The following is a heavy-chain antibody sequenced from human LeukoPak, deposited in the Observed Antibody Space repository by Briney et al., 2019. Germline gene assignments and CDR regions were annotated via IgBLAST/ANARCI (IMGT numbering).Heavy chain of an antibody. D-gene: IGHD6-13*01. CDR1: GGSNY. J-gene: IGHJ3*02. V-gene: IGHV4-4*08. CDR3: ASPGEAAAPRMPWDALDI. Sequence: LDTLSLTCTVSGGSNYWSWIRQPPGKGLEWIGRIYTSGSTNYNPSLKSRVTISVDTSKNQFSLKLSSVTAADTAVYYCASPGEAAAPRMPWDALDIWGQGTMVTVSS. CDR2: IYTSGST.